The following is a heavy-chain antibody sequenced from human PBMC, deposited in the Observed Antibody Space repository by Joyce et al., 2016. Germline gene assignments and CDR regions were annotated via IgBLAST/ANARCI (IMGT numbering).Heavy chain of an antibody. CDR3: ARGTPLELVSADYNWFDP. J-gene: IGHJ5*02. D-gene: IGHD3-3*01. CDR1: GGTFSTNT. CDR2: IIPIFGTT. V-gene: IGHV1-69*01. Sequence: QVQLVQSGAEVKKPGSSVKVSCKASGGTFSTNTINWVRQAPGQGLEWRGGIIPIFGTTKFAQRFQGRLTITADESTTTAYMELSSLRSEDTAVYYCARGTPLELVSADYNWFDPWGQGTLVTVSS.